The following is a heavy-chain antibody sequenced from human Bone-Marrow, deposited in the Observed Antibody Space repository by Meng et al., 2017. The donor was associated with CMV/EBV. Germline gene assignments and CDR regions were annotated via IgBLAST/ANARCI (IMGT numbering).Heavy chain of an antibody. J-gene: IGHJ3*02. V-gene: IGHV1-2*02. CDR3: ARDVKGGDRAFDI. CDR1: GYVFSDYY. D-gene: IGHD2-21*01. Sequence: ASVKVSCKASGYVFSDYYVHYIRQAPGQGLEWMGWIKGSSGDTNLAQKFQGRVTMTRDTSISAAYMELSRLRSDDTAVYYCARDVKGGDRAFDIWGQGKMVTVSS. CDR2: IKGSSGDT.